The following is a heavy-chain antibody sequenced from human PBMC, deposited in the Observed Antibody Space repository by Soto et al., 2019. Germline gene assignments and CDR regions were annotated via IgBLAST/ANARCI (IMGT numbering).Heavy chain of an antibody. CDR2: IIPIFGTA. J-gene: IGHJ5*02. CDR1: GGTFSSYA. Sequence: ASVKVSCKASGGTFSSYAISWVRQAPGQGLEWMGGIIPIFGTAIYAQKFQGRVTITADESTSTAYMELSSLRSEDTAVYYCAREASPAIHWFDPWGQGTLVTVSS. D-gene: IGHD2-2*02. V-gene: IGHV1-69*13. CDR3: AREASPAIHWFDP.